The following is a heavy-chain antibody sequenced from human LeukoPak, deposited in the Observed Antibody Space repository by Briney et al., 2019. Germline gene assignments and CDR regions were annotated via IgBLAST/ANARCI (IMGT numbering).Heavy chain of an antibody. CDR1: GFTFSSYA. Sequence: GGSLRLSCAASGFTFSSYAMSWVRQAPGKGLEWVSAISGSGGSTYCADSVKGRFTISRDNSKNTLYLQMNSLRAEDTAVYYCAKDPEGATTSRNYWGQGTLVTVSS. CDR2: ISGSGGST. D-gene: IGHD1-26*01. J-gene: IGHJ4*02. V-gene: IGHV3-23*01. CDR3: AKDPEGATTSRNY.